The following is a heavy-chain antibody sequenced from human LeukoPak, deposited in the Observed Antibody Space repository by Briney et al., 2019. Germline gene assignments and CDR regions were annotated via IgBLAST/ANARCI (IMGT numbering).Heavy chain of an antibody. CDR1: GFTFSSYG. V-gene: IGHV3-33*01. CDR2: IWYDGSNK. J-gene: IGHJ4*02. CDR3: ARRIYGDYGSPVDY. Sequence: GGSLRLSCAASGFTFSSYGMHWVRQAPGKGLEWVAVIWYDGSNKYYADSVKGRFTISRDNSKNTLYLQMNSLRAEDTAVYYCARRIYGDYGSPVDYWGRGTLVTVSS. D-gene: IGHD4-17*01.